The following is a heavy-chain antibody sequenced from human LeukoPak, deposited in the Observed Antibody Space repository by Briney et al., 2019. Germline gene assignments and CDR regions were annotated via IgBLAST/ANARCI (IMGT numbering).Heavy chain of an antibody. CDR3: ASGSSLRAFDI. V-gene: IGHV4-30-2*01. CDR1: GGSISSGGYS. D-gene: IGHD3-10*01. J-gene: IGHJ3*02. Sequence: PSQTLSLTCAVSGGSISSGGYSWSWIRQPPGKGLEWIGYIYRSGSTYYNPSLKSRVTISVDRSKNQFSLKLSSVTAADTAVYYCASGSSLRAFDIWGQGTMVTVSS. CDR2: IYRSGST.